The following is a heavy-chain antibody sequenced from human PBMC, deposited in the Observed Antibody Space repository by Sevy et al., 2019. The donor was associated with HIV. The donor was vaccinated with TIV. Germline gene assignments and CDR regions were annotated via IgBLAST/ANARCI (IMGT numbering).Heavy chain of an antibody. CDR3: ARDDGNYYFHY. J-gene: IGHJ4*02. Sequence: GGSLRLSCAASGFTFSKYWMGWVRQAPGKGLEWVAKKKKDPGQKYNVDFVKVRFTISRDNAKNSLYLQMNSLRAEDTAVYFCARDDGNYYFHYWGQGTLVTVSS. D-gene: IGHD1-7*01. CDR1: GFTFSKYW. V-gene: IGHV3-7*01. CDR2: KKKDPGQK.